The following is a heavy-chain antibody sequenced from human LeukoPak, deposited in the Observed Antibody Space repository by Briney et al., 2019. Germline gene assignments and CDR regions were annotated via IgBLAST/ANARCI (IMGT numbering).Heavy chain of an antibody. V-gene: IGHV4-34*01. CDR2: ISHNENT. D-gene: IGHD3-22*01. CDR1: GGSFSGYY. CDR3: ASSGSRWLIDKTYSPY. Sequence: PSETLSLTCAVYGGSFSGYYWNWNRQPPGKGLEWIGEISHNENTNYSPSLKSRLTISIDTSKNQFSLKLSSVTAADTAVYYCASSGSRWLIDKTYSPYWGQGTLVTVSS. J-gene: IGHJ4*02.